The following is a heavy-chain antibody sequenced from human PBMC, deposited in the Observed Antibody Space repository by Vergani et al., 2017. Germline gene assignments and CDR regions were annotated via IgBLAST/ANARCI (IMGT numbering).Heavy chain of an antibody. CDR1: GFTLGDYA. J-gene: IGHJ4*02. D-gene: IGHD3-16*01. V-gene: IGHV3-49*04. CDR2: IWSKPYGGTT. CDR3: TRDRLDDSYAALDY. Sequence: EVHLVESGGGLVQPGRSLRLSCSGSGFTLGDYAMTWVRQAPGKGLEWVAFIWSKPYGGTTEYAASVKGRFTISRDDSKSIAYLQMSSLKAEDTAVYYCTRDRLDDSYAALDYWGQGTLVTVSP.